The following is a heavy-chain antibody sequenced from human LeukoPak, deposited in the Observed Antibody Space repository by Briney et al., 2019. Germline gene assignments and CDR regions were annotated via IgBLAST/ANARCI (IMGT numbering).Heavy chain of an antibody. CDR1: GYTFTSYG. CDR2: ISAYNGNT. J-gene: IGHJ4*02. V-gene: IGHV1-18*01. CDR3: ARGVVQEWGYSGYGSFDY. Sequence: ASVKVSCKASGYTFTSYGISWVRQAPGQGLEWMGWISAYNGNTNYAQKLQGRVTMTTDTSTSTAYMELRSLRSDDTAVYYCARGVVQEWGYSGYGSFDYWGQGTLVTVSS. D-gene: IGHD5-12*01.